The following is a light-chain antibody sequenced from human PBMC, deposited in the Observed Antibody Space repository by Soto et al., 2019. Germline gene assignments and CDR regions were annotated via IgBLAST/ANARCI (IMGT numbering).Light chain of an antibody. CDR1: QDISNY. CDR2: DAS. J-gene: IGKJ2*01. V-gene: IGKV1-33*01. CDR3: QQYDNLPKYT. Sequence: DIQMTQSPSSLSASVGDRVTITCQASQDISNYLNWYQQKPGKAPKLLIYDASNLETGVPSRFSGSGSGTDFTFTISSLQPEDIATYYCQQYDNLPKYTFGQGT.